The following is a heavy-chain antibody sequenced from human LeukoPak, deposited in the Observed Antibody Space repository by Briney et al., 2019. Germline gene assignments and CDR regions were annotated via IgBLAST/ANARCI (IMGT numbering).Heavy chain of an antibody. CDR3: ARGYCSTTSCYYFDL. V-gene: IGHV5-51*01. D-gene: IGHD2-2*01. Sequence: EEPLKISCKGSGYTFTSYWIGWVRQMPGKGLESMAIIHPDDSDTRYSPSFQGQVTISADKSISTAYVQWSSLKASDTAMYYCARGYCSTTSCYYFDLWGQGTLVTVSS. J-gene: IGHJ4*02. CDR2: IHPDDSDT. CDR1: GYTFTSYW.